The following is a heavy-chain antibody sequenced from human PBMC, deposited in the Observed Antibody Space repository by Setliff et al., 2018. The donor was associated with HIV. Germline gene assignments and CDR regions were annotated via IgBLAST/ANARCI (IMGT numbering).Heavy chain of an antibody. Sequence: ASVKVSCKASGYTFTGYYMHWVRRAPGQGLEWMGWINPNSGGTNYAQKFQGRVTMTRDTSISTAYMELSRLRSDDTAVYYCARDYHLWGLGRYDKSVTQPVVGYYFDYWGQGTLVTVSS. CDR3: ARDYHLWGLGRYDKSVTQPVVGYYFDY. CDR2: INPNSGGT. D-gene: IGHD3-16*01. V-gene: IGHV1-2*02. CDR1: GYTFTGYY. J-gene: IGHJ4*02.